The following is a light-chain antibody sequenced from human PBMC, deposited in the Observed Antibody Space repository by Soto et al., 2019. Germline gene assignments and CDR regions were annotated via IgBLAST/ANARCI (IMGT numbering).Light chain of an antibody. CDR3: SSYAGSNNQV. CDR2: EVS. CDR1: SSDVGGYNY. Sequence: QSVLTQPPSWSGSPGQSVTISCTGTSSDVGGYNYVSWYQQHPGKAPKLMIYEVSKRPSGVPDRFSGSKSGNTASLTVSGLQAEDEADYYCSSYAGSNNQVFGTGTKVTVL. J-gene: IGLJ1*01. V-gene: IGLV2-8*01.